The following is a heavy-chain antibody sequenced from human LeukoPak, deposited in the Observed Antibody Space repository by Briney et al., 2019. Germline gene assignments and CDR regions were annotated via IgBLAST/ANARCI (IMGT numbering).Heavy chain of an antibody. J-gene: IGHJ4*02. CDR3: RKLEVAATLN. D-gene: IGHD2-15*01. CDR1: GFIFSNYA. CDR2: ISGSGDNT. Sequence: GGSLRLSCADSGFIFSNYAMHCVRQAPGKGLEWVSVISGSGDNTYYADFVKGRFTISRDNSKNTLYLQMNSLRDEDTAVYYCRKLEVAATLNWGQGTLVTVSS. V-gene: IGHV3-23*01.